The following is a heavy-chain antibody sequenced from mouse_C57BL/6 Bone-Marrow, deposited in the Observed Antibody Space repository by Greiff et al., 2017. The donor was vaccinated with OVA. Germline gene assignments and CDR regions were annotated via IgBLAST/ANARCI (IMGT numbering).Heavy chain of an antibody. CDR2: INPGSGGT. D-gene: IGHD1-1*01. CDR3: ARLRPLYYYGSSYDYFDY. J-gene: IGHJ2*01. V-gene: IGHV1-54*01. CDR1: GYAFTNYL. Sequence: VQLQQSGAELVRPGTSVKVSCKASGYAFTNYLIEWVKQRPGQGLEWIGVINPGSGGTNYNEKFKGKATLTADKSSSTAYMQLSSLTSADSAVYVCARLRPLYYYGSSYDYFDYWGQGTTLTVSS.